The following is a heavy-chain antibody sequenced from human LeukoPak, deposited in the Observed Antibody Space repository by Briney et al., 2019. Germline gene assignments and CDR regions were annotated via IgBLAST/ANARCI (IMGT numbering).Heavy chain of an antibody. D-gene: IGHD3-22*01. J-gene: IGHJ4*02. Sequence: GGSLRLSCAASGFTFSSYSMNWVRQAPGKGLEWVSFIGSSGSYIYYADSVKGRFTISRDNAKNSLYLQMNSLRAEDTAVYYCATSPGRYYRRSGYPPGWGEGTLVTVSS. CDR2: IGSSGSYI. CDR3: ATSPGRYYRRSGYPPG. CDR1: GFTFSSYS. V-gene: IGHV3-21*01.